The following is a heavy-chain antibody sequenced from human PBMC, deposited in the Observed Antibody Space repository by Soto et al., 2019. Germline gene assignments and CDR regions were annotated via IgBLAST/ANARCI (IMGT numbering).Heavy chain of an antibody. CDR2: IIPISGTA. CDR3: ARSQGSSTSLEIYYYYYYGMDV. CDR1: GGTFSSYA. Sequence: QVQLVQSRAEVKKPGSSVKVSCKASGGTFSSYAISWVRQAPGQGLEWMGGIIPISGTANYAQKSQGRVTISADESTSTAYMELSSLISEDTAVYYCARSQGSSTSLEIYYYYYYGMDVWGQGTTVTVSS. V-gene: IGHV1-69*01. J-gene: IGHJ6*02. D-gene: IGHD2-2*01.